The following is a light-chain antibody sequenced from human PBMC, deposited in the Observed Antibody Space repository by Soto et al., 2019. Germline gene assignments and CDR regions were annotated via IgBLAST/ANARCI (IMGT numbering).Light chain of an antibody. CDR2: RNN. CDR3: AAWDDSLSGYV. CDR1: SSNIGSNF. V-gene: IGLV1-47*01. J-gene: IGLJ1*01. Sequence: QSVLTQPPSASGTPGQRSTFSCSGTSSNIGSNFVYWYQQLPGTAPKLLIYRNNQRPSGVPDRFSGSKSGASASLAISGLRSEDEADYYCAAWDDSLSGYVFGTGTKVTVL.